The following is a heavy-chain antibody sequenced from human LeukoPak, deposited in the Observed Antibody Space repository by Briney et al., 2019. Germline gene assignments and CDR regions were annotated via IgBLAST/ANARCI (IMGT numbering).Heavy chain of an antibody. CDR2: IYTSGST. V-gene: IGHV4-4*07. J-gene: IGHJ3*02. D-gene: IGHD2-2*01. CDR3: ATTSAWYQLRSGDAFDI. CDR1: GGSISSYY. Sequence: SETLSLTCTVSGGSISSYYWSWIRQPAGKGLEWIGRIYTSGSTNYNPSLKSRVTMSVDTSKNQFSLKLSSVTAADTAVYYCATTSAWYQLRSGDAFDIWGQGTMVTVSS.